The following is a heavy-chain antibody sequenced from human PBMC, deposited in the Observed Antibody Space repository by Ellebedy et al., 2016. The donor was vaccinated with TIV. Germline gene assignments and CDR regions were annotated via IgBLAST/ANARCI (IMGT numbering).Heavy chain of an antibody. D-gene: IGHD3-22*01. CDR2: ISSTGSRT. Sequence: GESLKISCAASGFTFSTYAMSWVRQAPGKGLEWVSTISSTGSRTYYADSVEGRSIISRDNSKKTLYLQMNSLRAEDTAVYYCAKGRGGGSDSSAPRYYFDYWGLGTLVTVSS. CDR3: AKGRGGGSDSSAPRYYFDY. V-gene: IGHV3-23*01. CDR1: GFTFSTYA. J-gene: IGHJ4*02.